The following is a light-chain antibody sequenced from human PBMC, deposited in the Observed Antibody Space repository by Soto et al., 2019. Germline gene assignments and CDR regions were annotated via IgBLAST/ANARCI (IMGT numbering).Light chain of an antibody. CDR3: QQYDSYWS. CDR1: RDTYFG. CDR2: GAS. Sequence: PIPQSPSTLSASVGDRVTITFRAGRDTYFGLDRYQQKAGRAPKLLIDGASTLGSGVPSRFSGSGSETEFTLTISRLLPYDFATYHRQQYDSYWSFGQGTKVDIK. V-gene: IGKV1-5*01. J-gene: IGKJ1*01.